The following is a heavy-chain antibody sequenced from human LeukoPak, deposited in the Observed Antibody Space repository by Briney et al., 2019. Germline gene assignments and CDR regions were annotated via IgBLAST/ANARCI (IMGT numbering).Heavy chain of an antibody. D-gene: IGHD3-22*01. CDR3: AREGYYYDSSGYTRYYYYYGMDV. J-gene: IGHJ6*02. CDR2: IYTSGST. CDR1: GGSISSGSYY. V-gene: IGHV4-61*02. Sequence: SETLSLTCTVSGGSISSGSYYWSWIRQPAGKGLEWIGRIYTSGSTNYNPSLKSRVTISVDTSKNQFSLKLSSVTAAGTAVYYCAREGYYYDSSGYTRYYYYYGMDVWGQGTTVTVSS.